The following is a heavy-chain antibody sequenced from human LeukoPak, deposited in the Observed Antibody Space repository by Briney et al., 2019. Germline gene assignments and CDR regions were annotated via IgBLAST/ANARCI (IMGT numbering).Heavy chain of an antibody. CDR1: GFTFSSYA. CDR3: ASGSSGYRFDY. D-gene: IGHD3-22*01. CDR2: ISGSGDIT. V-gene: IGHV3-23*01. J-gene: IGHJ4*02. Sequence: GGSLRLSCAASGFTFSSYAMTWVRQAPGKGLEWVSAISGSGDITYYADSVKGRFTISRDNSKNTLYLQMNSLRAEDTAVYYCASGSSGYRFDYWGQGTLVTVSS.